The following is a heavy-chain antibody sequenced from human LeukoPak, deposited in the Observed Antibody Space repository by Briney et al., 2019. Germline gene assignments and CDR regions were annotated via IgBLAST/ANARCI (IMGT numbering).Heavy chain of an antibody. CDR1: GFTFSGSA. CDR2: ISYDGSNK. J-gene: IGHJ1*01. D-gene: IGHD6-13*01. CDR3: ARVQGGSSSWYAAQYFKN. Sequence: GGSLRLSCAASGFTFSGSAMHWVRQAPGKGLEWVAVISYDGSNKYYADSVKGRFTISRDTSKNTLYLQMNSLRAEDTAVYYCARVQGGSSSWYAAQYFKNGGQGPLVTVSS. V-gene: IGHV3-30-3*01.